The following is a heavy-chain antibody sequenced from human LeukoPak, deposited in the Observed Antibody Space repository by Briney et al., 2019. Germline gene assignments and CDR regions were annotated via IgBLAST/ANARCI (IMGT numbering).Heavy chain of an antibody. CDR3: AKGVATGTLFDY. Sequence: GGSLRLSCAASGFTFSSYAMSWVRQAPGKGLEWVSDISGSGGSTYYADSVKGRFTISRDNSKNTLYLQMNSLGAEDTAVYYCAKGVATGTLFDYWGQGTLVTVSS. J-gene: IGHJ4*02. CDR2: ISGSGGST. D-gene: IGHD1-1*01. V-gene: IGHV3-23*01. CDR1: GFTFSSYA.